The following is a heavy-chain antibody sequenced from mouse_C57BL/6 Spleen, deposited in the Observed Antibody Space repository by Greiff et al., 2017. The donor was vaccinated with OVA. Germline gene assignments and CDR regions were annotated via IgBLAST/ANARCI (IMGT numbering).Heavy chain of an antibody. CDR2: IYPRDGST. D-gene: IGHD1-1*01. Sequence: QVQLQQSGPELVKPGASVKLSCKASGYTFTSYDINWVKQRPGQGLEWIGWIYPRDGSTKYNEKFKGKATLTVDNSSSTAYMELHSLTSEDSAVYFCAREDTPVVATRGFDYWGQGTTLTVSS. V-gene: IGHV1-85*01. CDR1: GYTFTSYD. J-gene: IGHJ2*01. CDR3: AREDTPVVATRGFDY.